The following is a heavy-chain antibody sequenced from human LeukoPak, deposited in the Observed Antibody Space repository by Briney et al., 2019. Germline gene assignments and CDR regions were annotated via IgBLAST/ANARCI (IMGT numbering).Heavy chain of an antibody. J-gene: IGHJ4*02. V-gene: IGHV4-4*02. CDR1: GGSIISSDW. D-gene: IGHD3-10*01. CDR2: VYHSGST. CDR3: ARQGAGVPFDY. Sequence: SETLSLTCAVSGGSIISSDWWTWVRQPPGKGLEWIGEVYHSGSTNYNPSLKSRVAISVDKSKNQFSLKLSSVTAADTAVYYCARQGAGVPFDYWGRGTLVTVSS.